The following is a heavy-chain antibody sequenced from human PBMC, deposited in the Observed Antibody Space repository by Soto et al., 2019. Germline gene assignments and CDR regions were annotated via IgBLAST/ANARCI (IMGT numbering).Heavy chain of an antibody. D-gene: IGHD1-26*01. CDR1: GFTFSSYA. V-gene: IGHV3-23*01. Sequence: EVQLLESGGGLVQPGGSLRLSCAASGFTFSSYAMSWVRQAPGKGLEWVSAISASGGKTYYADSVKGRFTISRDNSKNTLSLQMNSLRAEDTALYYCAKPYSGNYYYFDYWGQGTLVTVSS. J-gene: IGHJ4*02. CDR2: ISASGGKT. CDR3: AKPYSGNYYYFDY.